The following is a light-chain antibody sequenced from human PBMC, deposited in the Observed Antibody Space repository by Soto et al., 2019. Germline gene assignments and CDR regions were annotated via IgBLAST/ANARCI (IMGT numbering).Light chain of an antibody. V-gene: IGLV2-14*01. J-gene: IGLJ1*01. CDR2: DGS. Sequence: QSALTQPASVSGSPGQSITISCTGTSSDVGTYNYVSWYQQHPGKAPKLMIYDGSKRPSGVSNRFSGSKSGNTASLTISGLQAEDEADYYCSSYTTSSTPYVFGSGIKVTVL. CDR1: SSDVGTYNY. CDR3: SSYTTSSTPYV.